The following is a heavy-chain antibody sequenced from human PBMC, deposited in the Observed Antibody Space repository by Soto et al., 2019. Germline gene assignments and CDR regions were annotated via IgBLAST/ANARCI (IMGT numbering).Heavy chain of an antibody. D-gene: IGHD1-26*01. CDR2: IWYDGSNK. CDR1: GFTFSSYG. V-gene: IGHV3-33*01. J-gene: IGHJ4*02. CDR3: ARDIFTELLGGSGFAY. Sequence: PGGSLRLSCAASGFTFSSYGMHWVRQAPGKGLEWVAVIWYDGSNKYYADSVKGRFTISRDNSKNTLYLQMNSLRAEDTAVYYCARDIFTELLGGSGFAYWGQGALVTVSS.